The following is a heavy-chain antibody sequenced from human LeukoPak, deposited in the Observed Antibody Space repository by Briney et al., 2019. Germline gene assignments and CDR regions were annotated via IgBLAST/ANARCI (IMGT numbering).Heavy chain of an antibody. D-gene: IGHD3-10*01. CDR2: ISWNSGSK. V-gene: IGHV3-9*01. Sequence: PGRSLRLSCAVSGFTFDDYDMHWVRQAPGKGLEWVSGISWNSGSKGYADSVKGRFTISRDNAKNSLNLQMKSLRVEDTALYYCARRFGVLSRYFDLWGRGTLVTVSS. J-gene: IGHJ2*01. CDR1: GFTFDDYD. CDR3: ARRFGVLSRYFDL.